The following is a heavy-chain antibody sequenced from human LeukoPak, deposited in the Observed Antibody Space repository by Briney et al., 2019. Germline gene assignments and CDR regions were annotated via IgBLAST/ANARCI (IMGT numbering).Heavy chain of an antibody. J-gene: IGHJ5*02. V-gene: IGHV1-2*02. D-gene: IGHD1-7*01. CDR1: GYTFTAYY. CDR2: INPNSGGT. CDR3: ARACYNWNSNWFDP. Sequence: ASVKVSCKASGYTFTAYYMHWVRQAPGQGLEWMGWINPNSGGTKYAQNFQDRVTMTRDTSISTAYMELSRLRSDDTAVYYCARACYNWNSNWFDPWGQGTLVTVSS.